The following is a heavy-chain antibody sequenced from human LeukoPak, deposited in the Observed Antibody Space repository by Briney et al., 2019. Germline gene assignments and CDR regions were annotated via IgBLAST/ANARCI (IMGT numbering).Heavy chain of an antibody. V-gene: IGHV3-23*01. CDR2: ISGSGDNT. Sequence: PGGSLRLSCAASGFTFSSYAMNWVRQAPGKGLEWISSISGSGDNTYYADSVKGRFTISRDNSKNTLYLQMNSLRAEDTAVYHCARVMGRYCSSTSCYVDYWGQGTLVTVSS. CDR1: GFTFSSYA. J-gene: IGHJ4*02. CDR3: ARVMGRYCSSTSCYVDY. D-gene: IGHD2-2*01.